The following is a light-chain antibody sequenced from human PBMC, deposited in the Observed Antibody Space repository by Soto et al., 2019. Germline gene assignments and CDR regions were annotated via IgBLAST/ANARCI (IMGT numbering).Light chain of an antibody. V-gene: IGKV1-5*03. Sequence: DIQMTQFPPTLSASIGDRVTITCRASQTISSSLAWYQQKPGKAPKLLIYKASTLETGVPSRFSGSGSGTEFTLTISSPQPDDCATYYCQQYYSYSPYTFGQGTRLEI. CDR3: QQYYSYSPYT. CDR1: QTISSS. J-gene: IGKJ2*01. CDR2: KAS.